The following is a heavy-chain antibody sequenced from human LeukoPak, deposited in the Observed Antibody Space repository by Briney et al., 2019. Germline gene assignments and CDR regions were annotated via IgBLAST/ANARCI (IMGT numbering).Heavy chain of an antibody. CDR2: ISDSGGST. CDR1: GFTFSSYA. V-gene: IGHV3-23*01. J-gene: IGHJ4*02. CDR3: ARRGDGGRSFDY. Sequence: PGGSLRLSCAASGFTFSSYAMSWVRQAPGKGLEWVSTISDSGGSTYYTDSVKGRFTISRDNSKNTLYLQVNSLRAEDTAVYYCARRGDGGRSFDYWGQGTLVTVSS. D-gene: IGHD4-23*01.